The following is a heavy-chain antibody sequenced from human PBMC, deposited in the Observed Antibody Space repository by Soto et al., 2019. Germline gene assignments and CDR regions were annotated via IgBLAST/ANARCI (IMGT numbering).Heavy chain of an antibody. Sequence: GGSLRLSCAASGFSFSRHGMHWVRQAPGKGLEWVAVISYDGSNQDYADSVKGRFSISRDNSKNTVYLQMNSLRVEDSAVYYCERDRRRTYYYYGMDLCGQGTTVTVYS. CDR3: ERDRRRTYYYYGMDL. CDR1: GFSFSRHG. J-gene: IGHJ6*02. CDR2: ISYDGSNQ. V-gene: IGHV3-30-3*01.